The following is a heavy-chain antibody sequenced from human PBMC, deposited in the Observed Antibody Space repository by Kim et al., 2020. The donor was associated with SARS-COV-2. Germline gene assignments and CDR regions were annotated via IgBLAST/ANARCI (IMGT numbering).Heavy chain of an antibody. CDR1: GYTFTSYY. Sequence: ASVKVSCKASGYTFTSYYMHWVRQAPGQGLEWMGIINPSGGSTSYAQKFQGRVTMTRDTSTSTVYMELSSLRSEDTAVYYCARGGVATTHYRYYDSSGYPGYWGQGTLVTVSS. CDR2: INPSGGST. D-gene: IGHD3-22*01. J-gene: IGHJ4*02. CDR3: ARGGVATTHYRYYDSSGYPGY. V-gene: IGHV1-46*01.